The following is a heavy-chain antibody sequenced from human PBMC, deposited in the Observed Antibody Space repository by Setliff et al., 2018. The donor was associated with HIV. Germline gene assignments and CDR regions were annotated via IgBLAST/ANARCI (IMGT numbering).Heavy chain of an antibody. V-gene: IGHV1-3*01. D-gene: IGHD7-27*01. CDR2: INAANGNT. CDR3: ARSRLGSWFDP. Sequence: ASVKVSCKASGYTFTRNIVHWVRQAPGQRLEWMGWINAANGNTKYSQKFQGRVTITRDTSTSTVYMELSSLRSEDTAVYYCARSRLGSWFDPWGQGTLVTVSS. J-gene: IGHJ5*02. CDR1: GYTFTRNI.